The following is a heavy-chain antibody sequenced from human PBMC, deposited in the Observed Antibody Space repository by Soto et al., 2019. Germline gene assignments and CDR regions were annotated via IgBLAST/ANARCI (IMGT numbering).Heavy chain of an antibody. CDR2: MSNDGKNE. J-gene: IGHJ4*02. Sequence: QVQLVESGGGVVQPGRSLRLSCAASGFTFSRSAMHWVRQAPGKGLEWVAVMSNDGKNEYYADSVKGRFTISRDNSKNRLSLQINSLRPEDTAVYYCARGSYSSSWYLDYWGQGTLVTVSS. V-gene: IGHV3-30*04. CDR3: ARGSYSSSWYLDY. CDR1: GFTFSRSA. D-gene: IGHD6-13*01.